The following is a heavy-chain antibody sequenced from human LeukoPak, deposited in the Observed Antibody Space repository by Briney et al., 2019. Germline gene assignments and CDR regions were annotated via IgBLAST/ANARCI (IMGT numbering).Heavy chain of an antibody. D-gene: IGHD1/OR15-1a*01. V-gene: IGHV4-39*01. Sequence: SETLSLTCTVSGGSISSSSYYWGWTRQPPGKGLEWIGSIYYSGNTYYNPSLKSRVTISVDTSKNQFSLNLNSVTAADTAMYYCARHAEQPGRVDYWGQGTLVTVSS. CDR3: ARHAEQPGRVDY. CDR2: IYYSGNT. CDR1: GGSISSSSYY. J-gene: IGHJ4*02.